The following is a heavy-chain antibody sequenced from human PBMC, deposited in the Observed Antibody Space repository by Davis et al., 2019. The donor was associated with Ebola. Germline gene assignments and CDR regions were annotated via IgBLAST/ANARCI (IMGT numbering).Heavy chain of an antibody. Sequence: SETLSLTCTVSGGSISSYYWSWIRQHPGKGLEWIGYIYYSGSTYYNPSLKSRVTISVDTSKNQFSLKLSSVTAADTAVYYCARGGEYGRNSLPLYRGGQGTLVTVSS. D-gene: IGHD4-23*01. J-gene: IGHJ4*02. CDR1: GGSISSYY. V-gene: IGHV4-59*06. CDR3: ARGGEYGRNSLPLYR. CDR2: IYYSGST.